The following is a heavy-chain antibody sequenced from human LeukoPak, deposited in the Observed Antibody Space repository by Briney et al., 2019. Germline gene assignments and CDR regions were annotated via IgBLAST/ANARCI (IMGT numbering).Heavy chain of an antibody. Sequence: SETLSLTCSVSGDSISSYYWTWIRQPPGKGLEWIGYINYSGSTIYNPSLKSRVTISLDTSKNQFSLKLSSVTAADTAVYYCARDKGRRVRGVIKTVWFDPWGQGTLVTVSS. CDR1: GDSISSYY. V-gene: IGHV4-59*01. D-gene: IGHD3-10*01. CDR3: ARDKGRRVRGVIKTVWFDP. J-gene: IGHJ5*02. CDR2: INYSGST.